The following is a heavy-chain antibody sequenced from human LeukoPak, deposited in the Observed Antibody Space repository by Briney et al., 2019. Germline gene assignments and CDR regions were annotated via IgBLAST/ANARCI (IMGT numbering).Heavy chain of an antibody. D-gene: IGHD6-19*01. CDR1: GFTFNIYA. V-gene: IGHV3-23*01. J-gene: IGHJ4*02. CDR3: AKSGGWLPHYFDY. Sequence: GGSLRLSCAASGFTFNIYAMTWVRQAPGKGLEWVSAISGSGGSTYYADSVKGRFTISRDNSKNTLYLQMNSLRAEDTAVYYCAKSGGWLPHYFDYWGQGTLVTVSS. CDR2: ISGSGGST.